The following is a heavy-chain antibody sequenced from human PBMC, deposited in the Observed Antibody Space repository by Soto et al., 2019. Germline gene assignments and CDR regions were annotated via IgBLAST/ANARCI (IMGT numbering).Heavy chain of an antibody. J-gene: IGHJ4*02. Sequence: GSLILSCAASGFTFSSYSMNWVRQAPGKGLEWVSSISSSSSYIYYADSVKGRFTISRDNAKNSLYLQMNSLRAEDTAVYYCARDSHYYDLLNGYLPDWAQGPLVTVSS. CDR1: GFTFSSYS. D-gene: IGHD3-9*01. CDR2: ISSSSSYI. V-gene: IGHV3-21*01. CDR3: ARDSHYYDLLNGYLPD.